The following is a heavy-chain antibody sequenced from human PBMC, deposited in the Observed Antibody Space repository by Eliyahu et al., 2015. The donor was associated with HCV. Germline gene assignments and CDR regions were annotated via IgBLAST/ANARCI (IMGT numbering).Heavy chain of an antibody. Sequence: EVQLVESGGGLVQPGGSXRLSCAAXGFTFSSFDMNWVRQAPGKGLEGVSSISGGRDNIYYADSVKGRFTISRDNAKNSLYLQMNNLRVEDTAVYYCARVLKWELLTADYWGQGTLVSVSS. D-gene: IGHD1-26*01. CDR3: ARVLKWELLTADY. V-gene: IGHV3-48*01. CDR2: ISGGRDNI. CDR1: GFTFSSFD. J-gene: IGHJ4*02.